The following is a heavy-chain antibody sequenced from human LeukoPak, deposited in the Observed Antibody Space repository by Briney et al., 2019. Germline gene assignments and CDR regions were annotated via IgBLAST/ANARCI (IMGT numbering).Heavy chain of an antibody. J-gene: IGHJ5*02. D-gene: IGHD3-3*01. CDR3: ARDIGITIFGVVRYNWFDP. CDR1: GFTFSSYW. Sequence: PGGSLRLSCAASGFTFSSYWMSWVRQAPGKGLEWVAHIKQDGSEKYYVDSVKGRFTISRDNAKNSLYLQMNSLRAEDTAVYYCARDIGITIFGVVRYNWFDPWGQGTLVTVSS. V-gene: IGHV3-7*01. CDR2: IKQDGSEK.